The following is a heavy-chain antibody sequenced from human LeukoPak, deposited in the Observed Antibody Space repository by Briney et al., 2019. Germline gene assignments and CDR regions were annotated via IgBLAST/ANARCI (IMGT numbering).Heavy chain of an antibody. V-gene: IGHV3-11*01. J-gene: IGHJ4*02. CDR2: ISSSGSTI. CDR3: AKDDYGDYVPFDY. CDR1: GFTFSDYY. D-gene: IGHD4-17*01. Sequence: GGSLRLSCAASGFTFSDYYMSWIRQAPGKGLEWVSYISSSGSTIYYADSVNGRVTISRDNAKNSLYLQMTSLRAEDTAVYYCAKDDYGDYVPFDYWGQGTLVTVSS.